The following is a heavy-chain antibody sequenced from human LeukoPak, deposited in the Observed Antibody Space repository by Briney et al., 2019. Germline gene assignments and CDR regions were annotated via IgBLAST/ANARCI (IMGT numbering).Heavy chain of an antibody. CDR1: GFAFSSHW. Sequence: GGSLRLSWAASGFAFSSHWMNWVRQAAGKGLEWVANVDREGSDKNYVDSVKGRFTISRDNAKNSLYLQMNSLRVEDTAVYYCARDGVPGGRDVWGQGTTVTVS. CDR2: VDREGSDK. CDR3: ARDGVPGGRDV. D-gene: IGHD3-16*01. V-gene: IGHV3-7*01. J-gene: IGHJ6*02.